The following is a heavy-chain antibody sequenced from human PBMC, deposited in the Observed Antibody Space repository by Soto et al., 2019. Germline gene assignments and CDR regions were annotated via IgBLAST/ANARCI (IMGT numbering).Heavy chain of an antibody. D-gene: IGHD3-22*01. J-gene: IGHJ4*02. Sequence: GESLKISCKGSGYSFAGYWITWVRQKPGKGLEWMGRIDPSDSQTYYSPSFRGHVTISVTKCITTVFLQWSSLRASDTAMYYCARQIYDSDTGPNFQYYFDSWGQGTPVTVSS. CDR1: GYSFAGYW. V-gene: IGHV5-10-1*01. CDR3: ARQIYDSDTGPNFQYYFDS. CDR2: IDPSDSQT.